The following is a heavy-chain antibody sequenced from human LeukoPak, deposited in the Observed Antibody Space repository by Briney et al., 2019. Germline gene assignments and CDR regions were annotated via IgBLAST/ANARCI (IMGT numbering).Heavy chain of an antibody. J-gene: IGHJ4*02. CDR3: ARSNPGDYTLHLIDH. CDR2: LSHNGNEK. CDR1: GFTFSSDA. Sequence: GGSLRLSCAASGFTFSSDAMHWVRQAPGEGLEWMTVLSHNGNEKYYADSVKGRFTISRDNSKSALYLQMDRLRAEDTAVYYCARSNPGDYTLHLIDHWGQGTLVTVSS. V-gene: IGHV3-30-3*01. D-gene: IGHD4-17*01.